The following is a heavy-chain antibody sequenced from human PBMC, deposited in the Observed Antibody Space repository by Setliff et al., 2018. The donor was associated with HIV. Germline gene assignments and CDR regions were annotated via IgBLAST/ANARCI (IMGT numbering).Heavy chain of an antibody. CDR2: ISWDGDST. D-gene: IGHD3-22*01. J-gene: IGHJ4*02. V-gene: IGHV3-43D*03. CDR3: AREKGYDSSGYVDY. Sequence: GGSLRLSCAASGFTFDDYAMHWVRQAPGKGLEWVSLISWDGDSTYYADSIKGRFTISRDNSKNSLYLQMNSLRAEDTALYYCAREKGYDSSGYVDYWGQGTLVTVSS. CDR1: GFTFDDYA.